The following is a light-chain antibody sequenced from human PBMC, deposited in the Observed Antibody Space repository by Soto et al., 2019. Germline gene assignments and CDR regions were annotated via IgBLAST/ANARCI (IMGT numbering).Light chain of an antibody. V-gene: IGKV4-1*01. CDR2: WAS. CDR3: HQYYSTPST. CDR1: QSVFYSSNNKNY. Sequence: DIVMTQSPDSLAVSLGERATINCKSSQSVFYSSNNKNYLVWYQQRPGQPPKPLIYWASTRESGVPDRFSGSGSGTDFTRTISSLQAEDVAVYYCHQYYSTPSTFGQGTKLEIK. J-gene: IGKJ2*01.